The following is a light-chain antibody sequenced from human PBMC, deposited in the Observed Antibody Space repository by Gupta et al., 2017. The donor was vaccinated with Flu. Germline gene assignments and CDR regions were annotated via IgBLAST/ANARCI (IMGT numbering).Light chain of an antibody. CDR2: QDK. CDR1: KLGDKY. CDR3: QAWERNTALF. Sequence: SYEVTQPPSVSVSPGQTATITCSGDKLGDKYVCWYQQKPGQSPVLVIYQDKKRPSGIPERFSGSNSGNTATLTISGTQAMDEADYYCQAWERNTALFFGGGTKLTVL. V-gene: IGLV3-1*01. J-gene: IGLJ2*01.